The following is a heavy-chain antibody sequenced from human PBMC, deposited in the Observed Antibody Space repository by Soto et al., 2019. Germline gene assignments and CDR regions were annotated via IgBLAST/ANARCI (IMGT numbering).Heavy chain of an antibody. J-gene: IGHJ4*02. Sequence: ASLKVSCKASGYTFTDYYIHWVRQAPGQGLEWMGWINPNSGATKSTQRFQGSVTMTRDTSVSTAYMELTSLRSDDTAVYYCARGGCTDGVCTYFFDYWGQGTLVTVSS. CDR2: INPNSGAT. D-gene: IGHD2-8*01. V-gene: IGHV1-2*02. CDR3: ARGGCTDGVCTYFFDY. CDR1: GYTFTDYY.